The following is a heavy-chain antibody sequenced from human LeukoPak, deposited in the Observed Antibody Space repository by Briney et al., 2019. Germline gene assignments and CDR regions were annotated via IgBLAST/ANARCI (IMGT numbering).Heavy chain of an antibody. J-gene: IGHJ4*01. CDR3: AKEPPGQLRVGDY. CDR1: GFAFSSFS. V-gene: IGHV3-48*01. D-gene: IGHD4-23*01. CDR2: ISSISGSL. Sequence: GGSLRLSCAASGFAFSSFSMNWVRQAPGKGLEWVSYISSISGSLYYADSVRGRFTISRDNAKNSLYLQMNSLRVEDTAVYYCAKEPPGQLRVGDYWGQGTLVAVSS.